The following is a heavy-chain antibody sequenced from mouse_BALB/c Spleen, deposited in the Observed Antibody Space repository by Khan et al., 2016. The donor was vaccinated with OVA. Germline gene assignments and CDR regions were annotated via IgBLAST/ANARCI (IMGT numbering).Heavy chain of an antibody. CDR2: ISYSGVT. D-gene: IGHD1-1*01. CDR1: GYSITSGYA. V-gene: IGHV3-2*02. J-gene: IGHJ2*01. CDR3: ARGNYYGNYIDY. Sequence: EVQLQESGPGLVKPSQSLSLTCTVTGYSITSGYAWNWIRQFPGNKLEWMGYISYSGVTSYTPSLKSRISITRDTSKNQFFLQLNSVTTEDTATYCCARGNYYGNYIDYWGQGTTLTGSS.